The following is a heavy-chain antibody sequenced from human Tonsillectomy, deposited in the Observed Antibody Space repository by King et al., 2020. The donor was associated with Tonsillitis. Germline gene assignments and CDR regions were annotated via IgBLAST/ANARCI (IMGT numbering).Heavy chain of an antibody. CDR3: ASIHYYGSTIFDS. J-gene: IGHJ4*02. V-gene: IGHV3-74*01. D-gene: IGHD3-10*01. CDR1: GFSFSSYW. CDR2: INSDGSIT. Sequence: VQLVESGGGLVQIGWSLRVSCKASGFSFSSYWMHWVRQAPGKGLVGVSRINSDGSITTYADSVKGRVTISRDNAKNTLYLQMNNLRAEDTAVYYCASIHYYGSTIFDSWGQGTLVTVSS.